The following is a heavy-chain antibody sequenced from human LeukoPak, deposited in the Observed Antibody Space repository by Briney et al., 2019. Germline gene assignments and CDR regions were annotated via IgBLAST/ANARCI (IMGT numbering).Heavy chain of an antibody. CDR2: IYTSGST. J-gene: IGHJ4*02. D-gene: IGHD3-22*01. Sequence: SQTLSLTCTVSGGSISSGSYYWSWIRQPAGKGLEWIGRIYTSGSTNYNPSLNSRVTISVDTSKNQVSLKLTSVTAADTAVYYCARDTYHYDISGYYLLDYWGQGTLVTVSS. CDR3: ARDTYHYDISGYYLLDY. CDR1: GGSISSGSYY. V-gene: IGHV4-61*02.